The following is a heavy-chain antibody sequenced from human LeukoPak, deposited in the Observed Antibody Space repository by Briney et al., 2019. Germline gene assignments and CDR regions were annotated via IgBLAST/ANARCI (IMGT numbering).Heavy chain of an antibody. V-gene: IGHV3-21*01. J-gene: IGHJ5*02. Sequence: PGGSLRLSCAASGFTFSSYSMNWVRQAPGKGLEWVSSISSSSSYIYYADSVKGRFTISRDNAKNSLYLQMNSLRAEDTAVYYCARDDSSSWYGTGWFDPWGQGTLVTVSS. CDR1: GFTFSSYS. CDR3: ARDDSSSWYGTGWFDP. CDR2: ISSSSSYI. D-gene: IGHD6-13*01.